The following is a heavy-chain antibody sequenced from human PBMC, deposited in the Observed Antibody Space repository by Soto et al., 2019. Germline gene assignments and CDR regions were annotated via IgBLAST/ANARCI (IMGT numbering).Heavy chain of an antibody. D-gene: IGHD2-15*01. V-gene: IGHV1-18*04. CDR1: GYTFTSYG. CDR3: ARDSAVTLLQLYYYYGMDV. J-gene: IGHJ6*02. CDR2: ISAYNGNT. Sequence: GASVKVSCKASGYTFTSYGISWVRQAPGQGLEWMGWISAYNGNTNYAQKLQGRVTMTTDTSTSTAYMELRSLRSDDTAVYYCARDSAVTLLQLYYYYGMDVWGQGTTVTVSS.